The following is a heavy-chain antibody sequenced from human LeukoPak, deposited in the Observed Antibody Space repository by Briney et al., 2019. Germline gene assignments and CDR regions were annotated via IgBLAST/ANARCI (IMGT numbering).Heavy chain of an antibody. CDR1: GFTFSDYY. J-gene: IGHJ4*02. D-gene: IGHD2-2*01. Sequence: GGSLRLSCAASGFTFSDYYMGWIRQAPGKGLEWVSYISSSGSTIYYADSVKGRFTISRDNAKNSLYLQMNSLRAEDTAVYYCARNRVVVPAAAFDYWGQGTQVTVSS. CDR2: ISSSGSTI. CDR3: ARNRVVVPAAAFDY. V-gene: IGHV3-11*01.